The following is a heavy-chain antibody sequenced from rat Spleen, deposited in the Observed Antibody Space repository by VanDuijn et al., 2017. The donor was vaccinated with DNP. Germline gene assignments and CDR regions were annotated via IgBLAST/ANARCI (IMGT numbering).Heavy chain of an antibody. J-gene: IGHJ1*01. Sequence: EVQLVESGGGLVQPGRSLKLSCAASRFTFSNYGMHWIRQAPTKGLEWVASISPSGGNTYYRDSVKGRFTISRNNAKNTLYLQMNSLRSEDTATYFCARGSGTYYWYFDFWGPGTMVTVSS. CDR1: RFTFSNYG. D-gene: IGHD4-4*01. V-gene: IGHV5-19*01. CDR3: ARGSGTYYWYFDF. CDR2: ISPSGGNT.